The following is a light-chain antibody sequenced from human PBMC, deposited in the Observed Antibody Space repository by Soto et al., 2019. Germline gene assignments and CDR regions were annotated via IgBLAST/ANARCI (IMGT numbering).Light chain of an antibody. V-gene: IGKV4-1*01. Sequence: DIVMTQSPDSLAVSLGERATITCRSSQNLLYSTYKKYNLAWYQQRPGQPPRLLIYWASIRESGVPDRFSGSGSGTDFTLSISSLQAEDGAVYYCQQYHSNPRTFGGGTKVEIK. CDR2: WAS. CDR1: QNLLYSTYKKYN. J-gene: IGKJ4*01. CDR3: QQYHSNPRT.